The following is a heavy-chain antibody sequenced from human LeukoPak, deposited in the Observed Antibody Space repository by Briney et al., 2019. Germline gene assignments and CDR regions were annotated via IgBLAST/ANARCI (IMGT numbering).Heavy chain of an antibody. CDR1: GFTFSHYE. D-gene: IGHD3-10*01. CDR2: ISGSGGST. Sequence: PGGSLRLSCAASGFTFSHYEMNWVRQAPGKGLEWVSAISGSGGSTYYADSVKGRFTISRDNSKNTLYLQMNSLRAEDTAVYYCAKSFYGSGSYFPSWFDPWGQGTLVTVSS. V-gene: IGHV3-23*01. CDR3: AKSFYGSGSYFPSWFDP. J-gene: IGHJ5*02.